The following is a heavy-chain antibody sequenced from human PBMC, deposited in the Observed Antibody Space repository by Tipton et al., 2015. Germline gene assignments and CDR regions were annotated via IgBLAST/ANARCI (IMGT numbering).Heavy chain of an antibody. J-gene: IGHJ5*02. CDR3: ARQIPGIAVAGWFDP. CDR2: FYYSGST. CDR1: GGSISSYY. Sequence: TLSLTCTVSGGSISSYYWGWIRQSPGKGLEWIGSFYYSGSTYYNPSLKSRVIIFVDTSKNQFSLKLSSVTAADTAVYYCARQIPGIAVAGWFDPWGQGTLVTVSS. D-gene: IGHD6-19*01. V-gene: IGHV4-39*01.